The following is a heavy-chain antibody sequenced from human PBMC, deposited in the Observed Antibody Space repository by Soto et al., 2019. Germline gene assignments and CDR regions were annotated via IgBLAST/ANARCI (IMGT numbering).Heavy chain of an antibody. CDR3: ARFSHVVVAGGSGWFDP. J-gene: IGHJ5*02. CDR1: RVSISSRNW. CDR2: IYHSGST. D-gene: IGHD2-15*01. V-gene: IGHV4-4*02. Sequence: TLSLTCGVFRVSISSRNWWICVRQPPGKGLEWIGEIYHSGSTNYNPSLKSRVTISVDKSKNQFSLKLSSVTAADTAVYYCARFSHVVVAGGSGWFDPWGQGTLVTVSS.